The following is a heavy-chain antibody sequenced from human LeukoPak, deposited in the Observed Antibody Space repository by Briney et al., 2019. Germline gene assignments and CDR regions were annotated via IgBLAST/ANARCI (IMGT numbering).Heavy chain of an antibody. CDR1: GGSIGSGSYF. J-gene: IGHJ4*02. CDR2: LYTSGST. V-gene: IGHV4-61*02. D-gene: IGHD3-10*01. CDR3: ARVSLVRGAPDYYFDY. Sequence: SETLSLTCTVSGGSIGSGSYFWSWIRQPAGKGLDYIGRLYTSGSTNYNPSLKSRVTMSVDTSKNQFSLKLSSVTAADTAVYYCARVSLVRGAPDYYFDYWGQGTLVTVSS.